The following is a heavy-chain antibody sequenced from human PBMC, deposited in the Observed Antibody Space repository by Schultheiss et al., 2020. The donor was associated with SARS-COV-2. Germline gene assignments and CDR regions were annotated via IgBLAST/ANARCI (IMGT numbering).Heavy chain of an antibody. D-gene: IGHD3-22*01. V-gene: IGHV4-38-2*02. CDR1: GYSISSGYY. CDR3: AVDSSGYLDAFDI. J-gene: IGHJ3*02. CDR2: IFYSGST. Sequence: SETLSLTCNVSGYSISSGYYWGWTRQPPGKGLEWIGYIFYSGSTYYNPSLKSRVTISVDTSKNQFSLKLSSVTAADTAVYYCAVDSSGYLDAFDIWGQGTMVTVSS.